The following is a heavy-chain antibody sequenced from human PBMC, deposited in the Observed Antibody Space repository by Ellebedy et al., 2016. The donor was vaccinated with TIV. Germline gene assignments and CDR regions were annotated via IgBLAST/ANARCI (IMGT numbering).Heavy chain of an antibody. CDR1: GGTFSNYA. CDR2: IIPIFRTP. CDR3: ARAESGGYAWDY. V-gene: IGHV1-69*13. D-gene: IGHD5-12*01. J-gene: IGHJ4*02. Sequence: AASVKVSCKASGGTFSNYAISWVRQAPGQGLEWMGGIIPIFRTPTYAQNFQGRVTITADESTSTAYMELSSLRSEDTAGYFCARAESGGYAWDYWGQGTQVTVSS.